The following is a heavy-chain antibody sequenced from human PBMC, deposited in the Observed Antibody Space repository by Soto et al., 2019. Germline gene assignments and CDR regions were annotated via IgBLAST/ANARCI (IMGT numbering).Heavy chain of an antibody. J-gene: IGHJ4*02. CDR2: ISGSGGST. CDR1: VFTFSSYA. D-gene: IGHD3-3*01. V-gene: IGHV3-23*01. CDR3: AKGVSDVRGYPAEFDY. Sequence: GGSRRLSCAASVFTFSSYALSWARQAPGPGLEWVSAISGSGGSTYYAYSVAGRFTITNDNSKNTRYLQMTSLRADGTAVYYCAKGVSDVRGYPAEFDYWGRGTRVTVSS.